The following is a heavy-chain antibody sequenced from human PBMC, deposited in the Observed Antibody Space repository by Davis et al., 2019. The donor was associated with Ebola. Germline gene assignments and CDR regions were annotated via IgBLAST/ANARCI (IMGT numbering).Heavy chain of an antibody. V-gene: IGHV4-4*02. CDR3: ARDSGSYYVGYFDY. J-gene: IGHJ4*02. D-gene: IGHD1-26*01. Sequence: SETLSLTCAVSGGSISSSNWWSWVRQPPGKGLEWIGEIYHSGSTNYNPSLKSRVTISVDKSKNQFSLKLSSVTAADTAVYYCARDSGSYYVGYFDYWGQGTLVTVSS. CDR1: GGSISSSNW. CDR2: IYHSGST.